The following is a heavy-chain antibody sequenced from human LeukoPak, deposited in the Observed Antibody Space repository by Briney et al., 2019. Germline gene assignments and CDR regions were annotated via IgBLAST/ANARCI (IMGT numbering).Heavy chain of an antibody. D-gene: IGHD3-22*01. J-gene: IGHJ4*02. CDR3: ARDQPYYYDTSSYYYFFDS. CDR1: GFTFSSYA. CDR2: ISYDGSNK. Sequence: GGSLRLSCAASGFTFSSYAMHWVRQAPGKGLEWVAVISYDGSNKYYADSVKGRFTISRDNSKNTLYLQMNSLRVEDTAVYYCARDQPYYYDTSSYYYFFDSWGQGTLVTVSS. V-gene: IGHV3-30*04.